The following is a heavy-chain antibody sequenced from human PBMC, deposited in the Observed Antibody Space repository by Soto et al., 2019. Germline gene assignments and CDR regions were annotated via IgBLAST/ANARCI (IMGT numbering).Heavy chain of an antibody. D-gene: IGHD6-6*01. V-gene: IGHV5-51*01. CDR1: GYSFTSYW. Sequence: VASRRISWKVSGYSFTSYWIGWVRQIPGKGLEWMGIIYPGDSDTRYSPSFQGQVTISADKSISTAYLQWSSLKASDTAMYYCARSFTEYSSSPYDYWGQGTLVTVSS. CDR2: IYPGDSDT. CDR3: ARSFTEYSSSPYDY. J-gene: IGHJ4*02.